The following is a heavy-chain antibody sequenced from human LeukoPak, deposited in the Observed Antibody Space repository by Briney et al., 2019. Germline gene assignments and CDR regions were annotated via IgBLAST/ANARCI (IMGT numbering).Heavy chain of an antibody. CDR3: ARDQYYYDSSGYYLTYFDY. Sequence: SQTLSLTCTVSGGSISSGSYYWSWIRQPAGKGLEWIGRIYTSGSTNYNPSLKSRVTISVDTSENQFSLKLSSVTAADTVVYYCARDQYYYDSSGYYLTYFDYWGQGTLVTVSS. D-gene: IGHD3-22*01. CDR1: GGSISSGSYY. J-gene: IGHJ4*02. V-gene: IGHV4-61*02. CDR2: IYTSGST.